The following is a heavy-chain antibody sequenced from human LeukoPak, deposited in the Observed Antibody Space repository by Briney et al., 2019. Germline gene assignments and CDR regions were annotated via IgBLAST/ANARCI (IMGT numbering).Heavy chain of an antibody. CDR1: GFTFSSYG. J-gene: IGHJ4*02. CDR2: ISYDGSNI. D-gene: IGHD2-15*01. CDR3: AKDPSYCSGGRCYGHAPGY. Sequence: PGRSLRLSCAASGFTFSSYGMHWVRQAPGKGLEWVAVISYDGSNIYYADSVKGRFTISRDNSKNTLYLEVNSLRAEDTAVYYCAKDPSYCSGGRCYGHAPGYWGQGTLVTVSS. V-gene: IGHV3-30*18.